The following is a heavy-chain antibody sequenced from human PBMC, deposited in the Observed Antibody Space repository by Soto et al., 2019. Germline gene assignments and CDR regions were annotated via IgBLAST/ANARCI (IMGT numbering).Heavy chain of an antibody. V-gene: IGHV4-59*08. J-gene: IGHJ4*02. CDR3: ARLNIVATMVLDY. CDR1: GGSISSYY. D-gene: IGHD5-12*01. Sequence: SETLSLTCTVSGGSISSYYWSWIRQPPGKGLEWIGYIYYSGSTNYNPPLKSRVTISVDTSKNQFSLKLSSVTAADTAVYYCARLNIVATMVLDYWGQGTLVTVSS. CDR2: IYYSGST.